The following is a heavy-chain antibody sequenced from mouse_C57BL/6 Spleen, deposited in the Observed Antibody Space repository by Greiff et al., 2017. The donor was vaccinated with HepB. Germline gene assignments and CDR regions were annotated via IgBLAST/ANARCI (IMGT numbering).Heavy chain of an antibody. D-gene: IGHD1-1*01. CDR2: ISYDGSN. Sequence: ESGPGLVKPSQSLSLTCSVTGYSITSGYYWNWIRQFPGNKLEWMGYISYDGSNNYNPSLKNRISITRDTSKNQFFLKLNSVTTEDTATYYCARGFITTVVAGFDYWGQGTTLTVSS. J-gene: IGHJ2*01. V-gene: IGHV3-6*01. CDR3: ARGFITTVVAGFDY. CDR1: GYSITSGYY.